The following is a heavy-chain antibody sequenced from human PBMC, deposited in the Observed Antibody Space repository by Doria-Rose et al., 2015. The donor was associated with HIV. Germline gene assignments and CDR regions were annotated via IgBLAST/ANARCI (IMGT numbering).Heavy chain of an antibody. CDR1: GVSLSSPGMG. Sequence: QESGPVLVKPTETLTLTCTVSGVSLSSPGMGVSWIRQPPGKALEWLANIFSYDERSYKSSLKSRLTSTRCTAKSQVVLTMTDMDPVDTATYYCARIKSSRWYHKYYFDFWGQGTLVIVSA. CDR3: ARIKSSRWYHKYYFDF. J-gene: IGHJ4*02. V-gene: IGHV2-26*01. CDR2: IFSYDER. D-gene: IGHD6-13*01.